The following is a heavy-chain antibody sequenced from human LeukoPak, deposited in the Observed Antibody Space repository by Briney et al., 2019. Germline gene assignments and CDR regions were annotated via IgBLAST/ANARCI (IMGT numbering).Heavy chain of an antibody. CDR2: IYYSGST. D-gene: IGHD2-2*01. V-gene: IGHV4-39*07. J-gene: IGHJ4*02. CDR1: GGSISSSSYY. CDR3: ASARYCSSTSCQYYYFDY. Sequence: SETLSLTCTVSGGSISSSSYYWGWIRQPPGKGLEWIGSIYYSGSTNYNPSLKSRVTISVDTSKNQFSLKLSSVTAADTAVYYCASARYCSSTSCQYYYFDYWGQGTLVTVSS.